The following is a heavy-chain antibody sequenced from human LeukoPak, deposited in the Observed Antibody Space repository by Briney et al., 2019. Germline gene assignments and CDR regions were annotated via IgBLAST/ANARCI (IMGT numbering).Heavy chain of an antibody. CDR1: GGSIRNYY. J-gene: IGHJ2*01. V-gene: IGHV4-59*01. CDR2: IYYSGST. Sequence: SETLSLTCTVSGGSIRNYYWSWIRQHPGKGLEWIGYIYYSGSTNYNPSLKSRVTISVDTSKNQFSLELSSVTAADTAVYYCARVYYSSSYDYWYFDLWGRGTLVTVSS. CDR3: ARVYYSSSYDYWYFDL. D-gene: IGHD6-13*01.